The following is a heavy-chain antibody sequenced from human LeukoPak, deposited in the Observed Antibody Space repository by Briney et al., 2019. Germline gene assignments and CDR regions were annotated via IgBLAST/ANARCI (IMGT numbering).Heavy chain of an antibody. CDR3: ARLSGDASGFDY. D-gene: IGHD2-21*02. Sequence: SETLSLTCTVSGVSISSSNSYWGWIRQPPGKGLEWIGSIYYTGNTYYNPSLKSRVTISVDTSKNQFSLKLSSVTAADTAVYYCARLSGDASGFDYWGQGTLVTVSS. V-gene: IGHV4-39*01. CDR2: IYYTGNT. CDR1: GVSISSSNSY. J-gene: IGHJ4*02.